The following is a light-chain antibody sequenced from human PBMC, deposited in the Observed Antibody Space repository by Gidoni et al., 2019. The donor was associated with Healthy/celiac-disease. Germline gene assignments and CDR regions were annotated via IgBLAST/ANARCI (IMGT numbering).Light chain of an antibody. J-gene: IGLJ2*01. CDR1: SSDVGGYNY. CDR3: SSYTSSSTLGV. V-gene: IGLV2-14*01. CDR2: EVS. Sequence: QSALTQPASVSGSTGQSITISCTGTSSDVGGYNYVPWYQQHPGKAPKLMIYEVSNRPSGVSNLFSGSKSGNTASLTISGLQAEDEADYYCSSYTSSSTLGVFGGGTKLTVL.